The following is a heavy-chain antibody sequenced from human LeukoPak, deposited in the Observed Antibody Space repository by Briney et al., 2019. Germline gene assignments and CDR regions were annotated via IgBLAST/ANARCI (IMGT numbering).Heavy chain of an antibody. J-gene: IGHJ4*02. Sequence: ASVKVSCKVSGYTLTELSMHWVRQAPGKGLEWMGGFDPEDGETIYAQKFQGRVTMTEDTSTDTAYMELSSLRSEDTAVYYCATRAFWSGSFYFDCWGQGTLVTVSS. V-gene: IGHV1-24*01. D-gene: IGHD3-3*01. CDR3: ATRAFWSGSFYFDC. CDR1: GYTLTELS. CDR2: FDPEDGET.